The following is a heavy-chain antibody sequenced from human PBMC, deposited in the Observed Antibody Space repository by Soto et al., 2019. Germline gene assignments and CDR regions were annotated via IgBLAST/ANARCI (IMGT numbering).Heavy chain of an antibody. Sequence: GGSLRLSCAASGFIFSTYDIHWVRQGAGKGLEWVSGIGTIDDTYYAGSVKGRVTISRENAKNSVYLQMNSLRAEGTAVYYCARIGGYSGHGVFALWGKGTMVTVSS. CDR2: IGTIDDT. CDR3: ARIGGYSGHGVFAL. D-gene: IGHD5-12*01. V-gene: IGHV3-13*01. CDR1: GFIFSTYD. J-gene: IGHJ3*01.